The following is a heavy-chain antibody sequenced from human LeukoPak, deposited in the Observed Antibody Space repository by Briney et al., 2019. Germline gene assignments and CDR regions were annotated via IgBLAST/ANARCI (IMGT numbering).Heavy chain of an antibody. V-gene: IGHV1-18*01. D-gene: IGHD3-3*01. CDR2: ISAYNGNT. Sequence: ASVKVSCKASRYTFTSYGISWVRQAPGQGLEWMGWISAYNGNTNYAQKLQGRVTMTTDTSTSTAYMELRGLRSDDTAVYYCARGLGYDFWSGYSPGYYFDYWGQGTLVTVSS. CDR3: ARGLGYDFWSGYSPGYYFDY. CDR1: RYTFTSYG. J-gene: IGHJ4*02.